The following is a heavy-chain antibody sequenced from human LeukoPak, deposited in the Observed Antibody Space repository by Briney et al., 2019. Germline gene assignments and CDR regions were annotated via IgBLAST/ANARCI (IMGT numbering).Heavy chain of an antibody. CDR3: ARDPLWFGTKFDY. CDR2: MNPNSGNT. Sequence: EASVKVSCKASGYTFTSYDINWVRQATGQGLEWTGWMNPNSGNTGYAQKFQGRVTMTRHTSISTAYMELSRLRSEDTAVYYCARDPLWFGTKFDYWGQGTLVTVSS. D-gene: IGHD3-10*01. V-gene: IGHV1-8*01. CDR1: GYTFTSYD. J-gene: IGHJ4*02.